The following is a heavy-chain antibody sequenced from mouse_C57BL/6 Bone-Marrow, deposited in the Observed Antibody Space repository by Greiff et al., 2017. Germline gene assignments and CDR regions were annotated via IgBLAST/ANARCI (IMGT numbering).Heavy chain of an antibody. CDR1: GYTFTSYW. J-gene: IGHJ2*01. V-gene: IGHV1-55*01. CDR2: IYPGSGST. D-gene: IGHD2-3*01. CDR3: AREDDGYLLYYFDY. Sequence: QVQLQQSGAELVKPGASVKMSCKASGYTFTSYWITWVKQRPGQGLEWIGDIYPGSGSTNYNEKFKSKATLTVDTSSSTAYMQLSSLTSEDSAVYYCAREDDGYLLYYFDYWGQGTTLTVSS.